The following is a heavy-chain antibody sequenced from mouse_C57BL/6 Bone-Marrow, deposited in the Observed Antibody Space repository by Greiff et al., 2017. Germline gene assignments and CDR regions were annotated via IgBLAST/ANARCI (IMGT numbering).Heavy chain of an antibody. V-gene: IGHV5-6*02. CDR3: ARGGITLYYAMDY. D-gene: IGHD2-4*01. CDR2: ISSGGSYT. J-gene: IGHJ4*01. CDR1: GFTFSSYG. Sequence: DVKLVESGGDLVKPGGSLKLSCAASGFTFSSYGMSWVRQTPDKRLEWVAIISSGGSYTYYPDSVKGRFTISRDNAKNTLYLQMSSLKSEDTAMYYCARGGITLYYAMDYWGQGTSATVSS.